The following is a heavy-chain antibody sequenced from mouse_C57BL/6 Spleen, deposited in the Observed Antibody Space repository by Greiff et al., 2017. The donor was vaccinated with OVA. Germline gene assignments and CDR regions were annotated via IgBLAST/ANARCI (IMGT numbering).Heavy chain of an antibody. Sequence: VKLVESGPGLVQPSQSLSITCTVSGFSLTSYGVHWVRQSPGKGLEWLGVIWRGGSTDYNAAFMSRLSITKDNSKSQVFFKMNSLQADDTAIYYCAKNSGDGSSDYCDYWGQGTTLTVSS. CDR1: GFSLTSYG. CDR3: AKNSGDGSSDYCDY. D-gene: IGHD2-3*01. CDR2: IWRGGST. V-gene: IGHV2-5*01. J-gene: IGHJ2*01.